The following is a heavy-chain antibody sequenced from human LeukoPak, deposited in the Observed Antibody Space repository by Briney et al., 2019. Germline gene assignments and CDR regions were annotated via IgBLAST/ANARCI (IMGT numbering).Heavy chain of an antibody. D-gene: IGHD5-12*01. V-gene: IGHV4-34*01. J-gene: IGHJ5*02. CDR3: ARSGYDGWFDP. CDR2: INHSGST. CDR1: GGSFSGYY. Sequence: PSETLSLTCAVYGGSFSGYYWSWIRQPPGKGLEWIGEINHSGSTNYNPSLKSRVTISVDTSKNQFSLKLSSVTAADTAVYYCARSGYDGWFDPWSQGTLVTVSS.